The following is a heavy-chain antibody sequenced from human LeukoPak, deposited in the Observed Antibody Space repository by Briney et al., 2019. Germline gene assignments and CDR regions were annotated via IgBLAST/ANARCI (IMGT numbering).Heavy chain of an antibody. D-gene: IGHD3-9*01. J-gene: IGHJ3*02. V-gene: IGHV1-69*01. CDR3: ARDYDILTGEDAFDI. Sequence: SVKVSCKASGGTFSSYAISWVRQAPGQGLEWMGGIIPIFGTANYAQKFHGRVTITADESTSTAYMELSSLRSEDTAVYYCARDYDILTGEDAFDIWGQGTMVTVSS. CDR1: GGTFSSYA. CDR2: IIPIFGTA.